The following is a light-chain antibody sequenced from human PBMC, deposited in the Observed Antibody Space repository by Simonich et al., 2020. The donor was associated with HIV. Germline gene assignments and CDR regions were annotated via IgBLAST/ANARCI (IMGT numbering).Light chain of an antibody. CDR1: QSISNY. V-gene: IGKV1-39*01. Sequence: DIQMTQSPSSLSASVGDRVTITCRASQSISNYLNWYQQKVGKAPKLLISAASNLQSGVPSRFSGSGSGTEFTLTINSRQPEDFATYSCQQSYSTPVTFGPGTRLEIK. J-gene: IGKJ5*01. CDR3: QQSYSTPVT. CDR2: AAS.